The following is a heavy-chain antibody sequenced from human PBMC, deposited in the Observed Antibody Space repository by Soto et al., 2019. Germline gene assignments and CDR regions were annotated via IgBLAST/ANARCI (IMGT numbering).Heavy chain of an antibody. CDR3: AKGLYDGSRSPMTALHF. J-gene: IGHJ3*01. D-gene: IGHD3-22*01. V-gene: IGHV3-53*01. CDR2: IYAGGST. CDR1: GFSVNSNY. Sequence: EVQLVESGGGLIHPGASLRLSCAASGFSVNSNYMTWVRQAPGKGLEWVAIIYAGGSTSYADAVKGRFTNSRDKSKSILYPQKVSMRADVTAVYFCAKGLYDGSRSPMTALHFWAQGTMVPVS.